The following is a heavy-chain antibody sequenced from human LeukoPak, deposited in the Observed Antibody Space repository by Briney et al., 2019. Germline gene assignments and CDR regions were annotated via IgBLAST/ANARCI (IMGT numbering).Heavy chain of an antibody. CDR3: ARDLRSSGYYAFDY. CDR2: ISSSSSCI. V-gene: IGHV3-21*01. D-gene: IGHD3-22*01. Sequence: PGGSLRLSCAASGFTFSSYGMNWVRQAPGKGLEWVSFISSSSSCIYYADSVKGRFTISRDNAKNSLYLQMNSLRAEDTAVYYCARDLRSSGYYAFDYWGQGTLVTVSS. CDR1: GFTFSSYG. J-gene: IGHJ4*02.